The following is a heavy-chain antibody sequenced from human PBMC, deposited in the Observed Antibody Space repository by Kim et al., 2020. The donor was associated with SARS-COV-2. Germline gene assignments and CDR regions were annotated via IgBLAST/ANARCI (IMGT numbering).Heavy chain of an antibody. J-gene: IGHJ6*02. CDR1: GFSLSTGGDG. Sequence: SGPTLVNPTQTLTLTCTLSGFSLSTGGDGVTWVRQSPGKGPEWLALIYVTGEKRYNGSLKNRVTIAKGTSRNQVVLTLINMYPVDTVTYFCAHHSPGQRGFDVWGQGTSVTVSS. CDR3: AHHSPGQRGFDV. V-gene: IGHV2-5*01. CDR2: IYVTGEK. D-gene: IGHD5-18*01.